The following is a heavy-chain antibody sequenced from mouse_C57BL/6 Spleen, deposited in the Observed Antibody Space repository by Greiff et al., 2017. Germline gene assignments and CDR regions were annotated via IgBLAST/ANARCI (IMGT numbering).Heavy chain of an antibody. J-gene: IGHJ2*01. CDR2: IDPSDSYT. CDR3: ARDGSSSFDY. V-gene: IGHV1-69*01. Sequence: VQLQQPGAELVMPGASVKLSCKASGYTFTSYWMHWVKHRPGQGLEWIGEIDPSDSYTNYNQKFKGKSSLTVDKSSSTAYMQLSSLTSEDSAVYYCARDGSSSFDYWGQGTTLTVSS. D-gene: IGHD1-1*01. CDR1: GYTFTSYW.